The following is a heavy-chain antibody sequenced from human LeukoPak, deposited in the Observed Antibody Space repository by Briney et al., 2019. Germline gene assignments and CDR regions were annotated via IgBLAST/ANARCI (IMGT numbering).Heavy chain of an antibody. J-gene: IGHJ4*02. CDR1: GGSISSSSYY. CDR2: IYYSGST. D-gene: IGHD3-3*01. V-gene: IGHV4-61*05. CDR3: AREGQLRPSI. Sequence: KPSETLSLTCTVSGGSISSSSYYWGWIRQPPGKGLEWIGYIYYSGSTNYNPSLKSRVTISVDTSKNQFSLKLSSVTAADTAVYYCAREGQLRPSIWGQGTLVTVSS.